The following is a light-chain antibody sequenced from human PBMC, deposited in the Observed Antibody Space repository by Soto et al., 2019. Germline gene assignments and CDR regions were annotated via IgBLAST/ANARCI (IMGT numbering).Light chain of an antibody. Sequence: EIVLTQSPGTLSLSPGERATVSCRASQSVTSTYLAWYQQKPGQAPSLLIYGASSRATGIPDRFSGSGSGTDFTLTISRLEPEDFAVYYCQQYGSSPFTFSPGTKVDIK. CDR3: QQYGSSPFT. J-gene: IGKJ3*01. V-gene: IGKV3-20*01. CDR2: GAS. CDR1: QSVTSTY.